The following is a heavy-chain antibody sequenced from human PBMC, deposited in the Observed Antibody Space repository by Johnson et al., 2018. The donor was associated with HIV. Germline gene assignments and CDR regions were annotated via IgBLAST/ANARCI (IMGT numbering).Heavy chain of an antibody. CDR3: ARDFVAFGECTAFDI. CDR1: GFTVSSNY. J-gene: IGHJ3*02. D-gene: IGHD3-10*01. Sequence: VQLVESGGGLVQPGGSLRLSCAASGFTVSSNYMSWVRQAPGKGLEWVSAISGSGGSTYYADSVKGRFTISRDNAKNSLYLQMNSLRAEDTALYYCARDFVAFGECTAFDIWGQGTMVTVSS. V-gene: IGHV3-23*04. CDR2: ISGSGGST.